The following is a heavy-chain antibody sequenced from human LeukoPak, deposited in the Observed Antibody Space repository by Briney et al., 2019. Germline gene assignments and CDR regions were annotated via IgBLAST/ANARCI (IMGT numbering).Heavy chain of an antibody. J-gene: IGHJ4*02. CDR3: ARMRHYYDSSGYYGPDY. CDR1: GYTFTSYG. CDR2: ISAYNGNT. D-gene: IGHD3-22*01. V-gene: IGHV1-18*01. Sequence: ASVKVSCKASGYTFTSYGISWVRQAPGQGLEWMGWISAYNGNTNYAQKLQGRVTMTTDTSTSTAYMELRSLRSDDTAVYYCARMRHYYDSSGYYGPDYWGQGTLVTVSS.